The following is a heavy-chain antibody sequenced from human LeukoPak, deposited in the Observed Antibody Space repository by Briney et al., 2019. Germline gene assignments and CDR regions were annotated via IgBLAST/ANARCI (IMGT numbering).Heavy chain of an antibody. J-gene: IGHJ4*02. CDR2: IIPILGIA. CDR3: ATEAHWNDAGPY. Sequence: ASVKVSCKASGYTFTGYYMHWVRQAPGQGLEWMGRIIPILGIANCAQKFQGRVTITADKSTSTAYMELSSLRSEDTAVYYCATEAHWNDAGPYWGQGTLVTVSS. V-gene: IGHV1-69*04. D-gene: IGHD1-1*01. CDR1: GYTFTGYY.